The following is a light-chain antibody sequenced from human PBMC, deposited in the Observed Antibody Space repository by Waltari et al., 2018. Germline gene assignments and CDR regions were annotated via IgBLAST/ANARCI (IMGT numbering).Light chain of an antibody. V-gene: IGLV2-23*02. CDR1: SNDVGNYNL. Sequence: QSALTQPASVSGSPGQSITISCTGTSNDVGNYNLFPWYQQYPGKVPQLIIYEVNKRPSGVSHRFSGSKSRNTASLTISGLQAEDEADYYCFSYTGDTTLYVFGTGTKVTVL. J-gene: IGLJ1*01. CDR3: FSYTGDTTLYV. CDR2: EVN.